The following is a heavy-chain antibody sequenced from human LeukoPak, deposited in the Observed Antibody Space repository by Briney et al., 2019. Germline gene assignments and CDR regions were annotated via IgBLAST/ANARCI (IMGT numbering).Heavy chain of an antibody. CDR3: AKTTTVTRNPIDY. CDR2: FYSDGNT. D-gene: IGHD4-17*01. Sequence: GGSLRLSCSASGFTVRSNYESWVRQVPGKGLEWVGVFYSDGNTYYADSVKNRFTISRDNSKNTLYLQMNSLRAEDTAVYYCAKTTTVTRNPIDYWGQGTLVTVSS. V-gene: IGHV3-66*01. CDR1: GFTVRSNY. J-gene: IGHJ4*02.